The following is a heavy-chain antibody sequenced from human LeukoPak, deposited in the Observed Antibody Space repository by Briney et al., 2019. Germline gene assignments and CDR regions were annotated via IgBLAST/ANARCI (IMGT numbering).Heavy chain of an antibody. CDR3: ARERYSGSYSIAFDY. J-gene: IGHJ4*02. Sequence: GRSLRLSCAASGFTLSSYAMHWVRQAPGKGLEWVAVISYDGSNKYYADSVKGRFTISRDNSKNTLYLQMNSLRADDTAVYYCARERYSGSYSIAFDYWGQGTLVTVSS. CDR1: GFTLSSYA. CDR2: ISYDGSNK. D-gene: IGHD3-10*01. V-gene: IGHV3-30*04.